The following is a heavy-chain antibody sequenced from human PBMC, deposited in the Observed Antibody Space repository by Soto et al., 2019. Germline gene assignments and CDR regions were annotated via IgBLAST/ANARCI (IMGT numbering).Heavy chain of an antibody. CDR2: LGHDGSNR. J-gene: IGHJ6*02. Sequence: QVHLVESGGGVVQPGRSLRLSCAASGFAFSGYGMHWVRQAPGKGLEWVTFLGHDGSNRYYPDSVKGRFTISRDNSKNTLYLQMNSLRVEDTAVYYCARGLVPPAVSRTKHYRYGMDVWGQGTTVTVSS. V-gene: IGHV3-33*01. D-gene: IGHD2-2*01. CDR1: GFAFSGYG. CDR3: ARGLVPPAVSRTKHYRYGMDV.